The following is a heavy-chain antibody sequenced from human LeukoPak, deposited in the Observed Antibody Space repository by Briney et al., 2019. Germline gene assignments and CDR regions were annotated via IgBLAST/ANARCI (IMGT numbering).Heavy chain of an antibody. CDR3: AGYGGSYPYYMDV. D-gene: IGHD1-26*01. Sequence: GGSLRLSCAASGFTFSSYAMSWVRQAPGKGLEWVSVMYTLGNTNYADSVRGRFTISRDNSKNTLYLQMNGLRAEDTAVYYCAGYGGSYPYYMDVWGKGTTVTISS. CDR2: MYTLGNT. J-gene: IGHJ6*03. CDR1: GFTFSSYA. V-gene: IGHV3-66*01.